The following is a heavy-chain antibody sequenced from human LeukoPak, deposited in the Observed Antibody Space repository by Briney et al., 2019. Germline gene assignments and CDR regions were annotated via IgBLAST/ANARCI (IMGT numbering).Heavy chain of an antibody. CDR3: ARTSSGWAPPQPAWYFDL. D-gene: IGHD6-19*01. J-gene: IGHJ2*01. CDR2: ISSTSSYI. CDR1: GFTFSSYT. Sequence: PGGSLRLSCAASGFTFSSYTMNWVRQAPGKGQERVSYISSTSSYINYADSVKGRFTISRDNAKNSLYLQMNSLRAEDTAVYYCARTSSGWAPPQPAWYFDLWGRGTLVTVSS. V-gene: IGHV3-21*01.